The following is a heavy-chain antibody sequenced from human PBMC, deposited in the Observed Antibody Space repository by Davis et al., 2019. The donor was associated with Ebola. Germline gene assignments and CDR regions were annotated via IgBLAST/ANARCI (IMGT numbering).Heavy chain of an antibody. CDR2: ISYDGSNK. Sequence: GGSLRLSCAASGFTFSSYGMHWVRQAPGKGLEWVAVISYDGSNKYYADSVKGRFTISRDNSKNTLYLQMNNLGPEDTAVYYCAKDSGSGGSCMEVWGKGTTVIVSS. CDR3: AKDSGSGGSCMEV. CDR1: GFTFSSYG. J-gene: IGHJ6*04. V-gene: IGHV3-30*18. D-gene: IGHD2-15*01.